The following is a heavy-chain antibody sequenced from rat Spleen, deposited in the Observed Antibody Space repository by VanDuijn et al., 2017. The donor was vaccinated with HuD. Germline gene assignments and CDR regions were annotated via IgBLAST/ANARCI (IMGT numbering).Heavy chain of an antibody. CDR3: ARNANNIGTTPEFAY. D-gene: IGHD1-5*01. V-gene: IGHV2-47*01. J-gene: IGHJ3*01. CDR2: IWRNGGT. CDR1: GLSLTSNS. Sequence: QVQLKESGPGLVQPSQTLSLTCTVSGLSLTSNSVSWIRQPPGKGLEWMGVIWRNGGTDYNSATKSRLSISRDTSKSQVFLKMNSLQTEDTAMYFCARNANNIGTTPEFAYWGQGTLVTVSS.